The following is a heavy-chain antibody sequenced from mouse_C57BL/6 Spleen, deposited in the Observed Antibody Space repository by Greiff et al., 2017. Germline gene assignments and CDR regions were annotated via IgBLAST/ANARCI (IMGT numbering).Heavy chain of an antibody. J-gene: IGHJ4*01. CDR1: GYTFTSYW. CDR2: IDPSDSYT. Sequence: QVQLQQPGAELVMPGASVKLSCKASGYTFTSYWLHWVKQRPGQGLEWIGEIDPSDSYTNYNQKFKGKSTFTVDKSSITAYMQLSSLTSEDSAVYYCARKRQLRPNYYAMDYWGQGTSVTVSS. V-gene: IGHV1-69*01. D-gene: IGHD3-2*02. CDR3: ARKRQLRPNYYAMDY.